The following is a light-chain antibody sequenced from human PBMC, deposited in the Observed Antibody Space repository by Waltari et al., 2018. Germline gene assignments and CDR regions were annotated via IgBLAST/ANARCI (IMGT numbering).Light chain of an antibody. CDR2: DVS. V-gene: IGLV2-14*03. Sequence: QSALTQPASVSGSPGQSITISCTGTSSDVGGYNSVSWSQDHPGQAPKVIIYDVSDRPSVISERFSGSKSGNTASLTISGLQAEDEADYYCSSQSSDNVVLFGGGTKLTVL. CDR3: SSQSSDNVVL. CDR1: SSDVGGYNS. J-gene: IGLJ2*01.